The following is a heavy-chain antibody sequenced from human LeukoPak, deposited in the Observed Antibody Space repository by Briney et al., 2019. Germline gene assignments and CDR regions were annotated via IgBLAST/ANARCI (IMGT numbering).Heavy chain of an antibody. CDR2: IWYDGSNK. CDR3: ARDTRETPFDY. V-gene: IGHV3-33*01. CDR1: GFTFSSYG. Sequence: PGGSLRLSCAASGFTFSSYGMHWVRQAPGKGLEWVAVIWYDGSNKYYADSVKGRFTISRDNSKSTLYLQMNSLRAEDTAVYYCARDTRETPFDYWGQGTLVTVSS. J-gene: IGHJ4*02. D-gene: IGHD5-24*01.